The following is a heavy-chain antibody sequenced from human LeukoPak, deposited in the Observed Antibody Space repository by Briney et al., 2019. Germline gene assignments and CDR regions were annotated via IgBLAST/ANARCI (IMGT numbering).Heavy chain of an antibody. J-gene: IGHJ4*02. CDR3: AKSYHYYGSSIDY. CDR1: GFTFSSYG. D-gene: IGHD3-10*01. CDR2: IWYDGSNK. Sequence: GGSLRLSCAASGFTFSSYGMHWVRQAPGKGLEWVAVIWYDGSNKYYASSENGGFTISKDNYKQPLYLQMNSLRAEDTAVYYCAKSYHYYGSSIDYWGQGTLVTVSS. V-gene: IGHV3-33*06.